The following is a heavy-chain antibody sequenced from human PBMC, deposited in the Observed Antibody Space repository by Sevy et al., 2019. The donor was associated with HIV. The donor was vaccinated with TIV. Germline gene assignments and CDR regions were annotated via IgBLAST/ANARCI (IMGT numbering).Heavy chain of an antibody. CDR3: ARVGSTMIVVVPIDY. V-gene: IGHV3-30-3*01. CDR2: ISYDGSNK. D-gene: IGHD3-22*01. Sequence: GGSLRLSCADSGFTFSSYAMHWVRQAPGKGLEWVAVISYDGSNKYYADSVKGRFTISRDNSKNTLYLQMNSLRAEDTAVYYCARVGSTMIVVVPIDYWGQGTLVTVSS. CDR1: GFTFSSYA. J-gene: IGHJ4*02.